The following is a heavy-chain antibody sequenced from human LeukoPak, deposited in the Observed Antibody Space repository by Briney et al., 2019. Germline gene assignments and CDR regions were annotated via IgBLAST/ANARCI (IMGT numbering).Heavy chain of an antibody. J-gene: IGHJ5*02. D-gene: IGHD2-15*01. V-gene: IGHV5-51*01. CDR2: IYPGDSDT. CDR1: GYSFTSYW. CDR3: ASLDVVVVAATPIYWFDP. Sequence: GESLKISCKGSGYSFTSYWIGWVRQMPGKGLEWMGIIYPGDSDTRYSPSFQGQVTISADKSISTAYLQWSSLKASDTAMYYCASLDVVVVAATPIYWFDPWGQGALVTVSS.